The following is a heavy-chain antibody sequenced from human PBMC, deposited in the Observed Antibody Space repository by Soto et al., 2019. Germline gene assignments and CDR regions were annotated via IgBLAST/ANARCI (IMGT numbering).Heavy chain of an antibody. V-gene: IGHV4-59*01. CDR3: ARGRVWYDY. CDR1: GGSISSYY. D-gene: IGHD3-16*01. CDR2: IYYSGNT. Sequence: QVQLQESGPGLVKPSETLSLTCTVSGGSISSYYWTWIRQPPGKGLEWIGYIYYSGNTNYNPSLKGRGTISVDPSKNQVSLKLSSVTAADTAVYFCARGRVWYDYWGQGTLVTVSS. J-gene: IGHJ4*02.